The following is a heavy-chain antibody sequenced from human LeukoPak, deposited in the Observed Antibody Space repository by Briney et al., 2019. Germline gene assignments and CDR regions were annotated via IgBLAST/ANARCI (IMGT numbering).Heavy chain of an antibody. J-gene: IGHJ4*02. CDR2: IYRGGAT. CDR1: GFTVSSNY. Sequence: WGSLRLSCAASGFTVSSNYMSWVRQAPGKGLEWVSVIYRGGATYYADSVKHRFTISRDISKNTLFLQMNSLRAEDTAVYFCARDGTGSLYFDFWGQGTLVPASP. V-gene: IGHV3-66*01. CDR3: ARDGTGSLYFDF. D-gene: IGHD1/OR15-1a*01.